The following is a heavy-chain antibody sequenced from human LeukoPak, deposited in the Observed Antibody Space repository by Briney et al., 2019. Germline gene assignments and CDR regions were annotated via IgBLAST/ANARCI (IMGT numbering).Heavy chain of an antibody. J-gene: IGHJ4*02. CDR1: GGSISSYY. V-gene: IGHV4-59*08. Sequence: SETLSLTCTVSGGSISSYYWSWIRQPPGKGLEWIGYIYYSGSTNYNPSLKSRVTISVDTSKTQFSLKLSSVTAADTAVYYRAKQQLVRCFDYWGQGTLVTVSS. CDR2: IYYSGST. D-gene: IGHD6-13*01. CDR3: AKQQLVRCFDY.